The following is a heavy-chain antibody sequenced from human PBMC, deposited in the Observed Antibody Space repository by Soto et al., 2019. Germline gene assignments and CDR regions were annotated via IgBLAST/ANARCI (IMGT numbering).Heavy chain of an antibody. CDR1: GFTFSSYA. CDR3: AKGGRPCFCICCYTTKQYFYD. J-gene: IGHJ4*02. CDR2: ISGGGGNT. D-gene: IGHD2-2*02. Sequence: GGSLRLSCAASGFTFSSYAMSWVRQAPGKGLSWVSGISGGGGNTYYEESVKGRFTISRDNSKNTLHLQMDSLRAEDTAVYYCAKGGRPCFCICCYTTKQYFYDWGKGALVPSSQ. V-gene: IGHV3-23*01.